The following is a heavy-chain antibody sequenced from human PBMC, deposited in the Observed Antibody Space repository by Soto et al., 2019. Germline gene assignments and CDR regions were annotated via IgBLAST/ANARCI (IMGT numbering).Heavy chain of an antibody. CDR1: GGTFSSYA. J-gene: IGHJ5*02. CDR2: IIPIFGTA. V-gene: IGHV1-69*13. CDR3: ARVGYYDSSGPPPWFDP. D-gene: IGHD3-22*01. Sequence: GASVKVSCKASGGTFSSYAISWVRQAPGQGLEWMGGIIPIFGTANYAQKFQGRVTITADESTSTAYMELSSLRSEDTAVYYCARVGYYDSSGPPPWFDPWGQGTLVTVSS.